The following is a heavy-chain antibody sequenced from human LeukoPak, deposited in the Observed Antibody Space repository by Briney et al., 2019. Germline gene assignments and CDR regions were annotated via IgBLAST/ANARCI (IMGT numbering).Heavy chain of an antibody. V-gene: IGHV3-30-3*01. CDR3: ARTDLWYYDSSGYLY. D-gene: IGHD3-22*01. CDR2: ISYDGSNK. CDR1: GFTFSSYA. Sequence: GRSLRLSCAASGFTFSSYAMHWVRQAPGKGLEWVAVISYDGSNKYYADSVKGRFTISRDNSKNTLYPQMNSLRAEDTAVYYCARTDLWYYDSSGYLYWGQGTLVTVSS. J-gene: IGHJ4*02.